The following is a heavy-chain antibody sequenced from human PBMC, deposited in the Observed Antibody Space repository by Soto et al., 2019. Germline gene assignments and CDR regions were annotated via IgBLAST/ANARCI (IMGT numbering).Heavy chain of an antibody. Sequence: ASVKVSCKVSGYTLTELSMQWVRQAPGKGLEWMGGFDPEDGETIYAQKFQGRVTMTEDTSTDTAYMELSSLRSEDTAVYYCATDRRIAAAGSLKYYYYGMDVWGQGTPVTVYS. CDR2: FDPEDGET. V-gene: IGHV1-24*01. J-gene: IGHJ6*02. CDR1: GYTLTELS. CDR3: ATDRRIAAAGSLKYYYYGMDV. D-gene: IGHD6-13*01.